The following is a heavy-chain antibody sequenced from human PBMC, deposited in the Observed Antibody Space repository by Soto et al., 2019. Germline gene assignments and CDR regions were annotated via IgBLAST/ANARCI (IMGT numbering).Heavy chain of an antibody. D-gene: IGHD2-21*02. CDR2: ISSTGSTI. V-gene: IGHV3-48*02. CDR1: GFTVSSYS. J-gene: IGHJ5*02. CDR3: ARMRAYCGGDCYPQNSWFDP. Sequence: PGGSLRLSCAASGFTVSSYSMNWVRQAPGKGLEWVSYISSTGSTIYYADSVKGRFTISRDNAKNSLYLQMNSLRDEDTAVYYCARMRAYCGGDCYPQNSWFDPWGQGTLVTVSS.